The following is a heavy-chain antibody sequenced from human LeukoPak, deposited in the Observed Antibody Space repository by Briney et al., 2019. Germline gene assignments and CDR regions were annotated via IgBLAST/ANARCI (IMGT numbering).Heavy chain of an antibody. Sequence: ASVKVSCKASGYTFSGYYMHWVRQAPGEGLEWMGWINPNTGRTNYAQNFQGRVTMTSDTSISTAYMELNSLRSDDTAVYYCARGDRGWFGGVTRRNFDYWGQGTLVTVSS. CDR1: GYTFSGYY. D-gene: IGHD3-16*01. CDR3: ARGDRGWFGGVTRRNFDY. CDR2: INPNTGRT. J-gene: IGHJ4*02. V-gene: IGHV1-2*02.